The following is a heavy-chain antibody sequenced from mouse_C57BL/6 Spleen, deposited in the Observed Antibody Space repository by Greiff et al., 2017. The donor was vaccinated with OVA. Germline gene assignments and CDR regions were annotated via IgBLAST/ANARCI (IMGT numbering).Heavy chain of an antibody. V-gene: IGHV1-69*01. D-gene: IGHD1-1*01. CDR3: ARNYGSSFYYAMDY. J-gene: IGHJ4*01. Sequence: VQLQQPGAELVMPGASVKLSCKASGYTFTSYWMHWVKQRPGQGLEWIGEIDPSDSSTNYNQKFKGKSTLTVDKSSSTAYMQLSSLTSEDSAVYYCARNYGSSFYYAMDYWGQGTSVTVSS. CDR1: GYTFTSYW. CDR2: IDPSDSST.